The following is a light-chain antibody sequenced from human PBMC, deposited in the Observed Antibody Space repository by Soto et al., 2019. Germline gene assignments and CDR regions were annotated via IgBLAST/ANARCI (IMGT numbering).Light chain of an antibody. CDR1: SRDVGGQNY. CDR2: AVS. V-gene: IGLV2-8*01. Sequence: QSVLTQPPSASGSPGQSVAISCTGTSRDVGGQNYVSWYQQHPGKAPKLIIYAVSNRPSGVPDRFSGSKSGNTASLTISGLRAEDEADYYCCSHAGNNNYVFXTGTKGTVL. J-gene: IGLJ1*01. CDR3: CSHAGNNNYV.